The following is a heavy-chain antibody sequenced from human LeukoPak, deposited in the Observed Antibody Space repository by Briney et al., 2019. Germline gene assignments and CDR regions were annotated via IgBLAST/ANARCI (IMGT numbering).Heavy chain of an antibody. Sequence: PGGSLRLSCAASGFTFSSYEMNWVRQAPGKGLEWVSYISSSGSTIYYADSVKGRFTISRDNAKNSLYLQMNSLRAEDTAVYYCARDSGKVGVAATKLDYWGQGTLVTVSS. D-gene: IGHD6-19*01. CDR2: ISSSGSTI. CDR1: GFTFSSYE. CDR3: ARDSGKVGVAATKLDY. J-gene: IGHJ4*02. V-gene: IGHV3-48*03.